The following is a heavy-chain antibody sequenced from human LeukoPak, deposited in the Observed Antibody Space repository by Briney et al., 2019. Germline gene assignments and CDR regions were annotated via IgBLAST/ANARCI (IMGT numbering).Heavy chain of an antibody. J-gene: IGHJ4*02. V-gene: IGHV3-23*01. Sequence: GGSLRLSCAASGFTFKTYPMTWVRQAPGKGLEWVSAISGSGGSTYYADSVKGRFTISRDNSKNTLHLQMNSLRAEDTAVYYCAKWGGSGYYETPPDYWGQGTLVTVSS. D-gene: IGHD3-22*01. CDR3: AKWGGSGYYETPPDY. CDR2: ISGSGGST. CDR1: GFTFKTYP.